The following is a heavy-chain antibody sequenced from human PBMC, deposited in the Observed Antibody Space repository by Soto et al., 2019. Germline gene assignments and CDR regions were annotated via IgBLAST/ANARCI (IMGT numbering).Heavy chain of an antibody. CDR2: ISYDGSNK. D-gene: IGHD6-6*01. CDR3: AKSYSSSSYYYYGMDV. V-gene: IGHV3-30*18. CDR1: GFTFSSYG. J-gene: IGHJ6*02. Sequence: VGSLRLSCAASGFTFSSYGMHWVRQAPGKGLEWVAVISYDGSNKYYADSVKGRFTISRDNSKNTLYLQMNSLRAEDTAVYYCAKSYSSSSYYYYGMDVWGQGTTVTVSS.